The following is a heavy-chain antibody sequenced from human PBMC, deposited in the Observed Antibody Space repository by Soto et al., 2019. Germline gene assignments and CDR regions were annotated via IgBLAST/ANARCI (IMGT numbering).Heavy chain of an antibody. J-gene: IGHJ6*02. CDR1: GYTFTSYC. CDR2: ISAYNGNT. Sequence: ASVKVSCKPSGYTFTSYCISWGRQAPGQGLEWMGWISAYNGNTNYAQKLQGRVTMTTDTSTSTAYMELRSLRSDDTAVYYCARGIVGATYYYYGMDVWGQGTTVTVSS. CDR3: ARGIVGATYYYYGMDV. D-gene: IGHD1-26*01. V-gene: IGHV1-18*01.